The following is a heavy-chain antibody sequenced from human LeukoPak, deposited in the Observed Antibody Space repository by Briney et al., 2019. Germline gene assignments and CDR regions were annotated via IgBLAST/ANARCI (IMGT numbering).Heavy chain of an antibody. J-gene: IGHJ6*02. D-gene: IGHD2-21*02. CDR2: IWYDGTNE. CDR3: ARSLKFGDFHYYYGMDV. CDR1: GFNFNSFG. V-gene: IGHV3-33*01. Sequence: GRSLRLSCAASGFNFNSFGMHWVREAPGKGLEWVAVIWYDGTNENYVDSVKGRFTISRDNSKNMLYLQMNSLRAEDTAVYYCARSLKFGDFHYYYGMDVWGQGTTVTVSS.